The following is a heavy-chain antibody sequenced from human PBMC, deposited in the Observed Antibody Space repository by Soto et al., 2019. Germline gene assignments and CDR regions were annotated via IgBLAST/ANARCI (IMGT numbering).Heavy chain of an antibody. CDR2: ISGSGFKK. CDR3: AKNQGVELVPLATVDWFDP. Sequence: GGSLRLSCAASGFIFVNFGMSWVRQAPGKGLEWISSISGSGFKKYYADSVKGRFTISRDNSKSTVYLELNNLSAEDTAVYHCAKNQGVELVPLATVDWFDPWGQGSVVTVSS. CDR1: GFIFVNFG. D-gene: IGHD1-26*01. J-gene: IGHJ5*02. V-gene: IGHV3-23*01.